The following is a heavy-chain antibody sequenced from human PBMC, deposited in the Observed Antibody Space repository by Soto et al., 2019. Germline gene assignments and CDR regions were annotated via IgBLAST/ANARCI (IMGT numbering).Heavy chain of an antibody. CDR1: GGTLSSYA. CDR3: ASNLGYDSTDY. V-gene: IGHV1-69*13. CDR2: IIPIFGTA. Sequence: SVKVSCKASGGTLSSYAISWVRQAPGQGLEWMGGIIPIFGTANYAQKFQGRVTITADESTSTAYMELSSLRSEDTAVYYCASNLGYDSTDYWGQGTLVTVSS. D-gene: IGHD3-22*01. J-gene: IGHJ4*02.